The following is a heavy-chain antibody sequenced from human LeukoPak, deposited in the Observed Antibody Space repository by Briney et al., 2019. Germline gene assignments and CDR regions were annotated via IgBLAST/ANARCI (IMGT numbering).Heavy chain of an antibody. Sequence: GGSLRLSCAASGLTFSSYWMHWVRQAPGKGLVWVSRINSDGSSTSYADSVKGRFTISRDNAKNTLYLQMNSLRAEDTAVYYCARDRGYDILTGSFGYWGQGTLVTVPS. CDR2: INSDGSST. V-gene: IGHV3-74*01. D-gene: IGHD3-9*01. CDR1: GLTFSSYW. J-gene: IGHJ4*02. CDR3: ARDRGYDILTGSFGY.